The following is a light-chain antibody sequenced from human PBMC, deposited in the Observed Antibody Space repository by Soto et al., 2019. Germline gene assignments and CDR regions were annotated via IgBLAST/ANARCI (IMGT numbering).Light chain of an antibody. CDR2: GAS. Sequence: EIVMTQSPATLSVSPGGRATLSCRASQSVDSNLAWYQQKPGQAPRLLIFGASTRATGIPARFSGSGSGTDFTLTISSLQSEDFAVYICQQYDKWPLTFGGGTKV. V-gene: IGKV3D-15*01. CDR1: QSVDSN. CDR3: QQYDKWPLT. J-gene: IGKJ4*01.